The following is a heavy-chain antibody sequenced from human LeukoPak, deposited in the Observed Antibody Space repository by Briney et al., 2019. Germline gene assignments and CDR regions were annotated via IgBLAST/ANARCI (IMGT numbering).Heavy chain of an antibody. CDR2: INHSGST. D-gene: IGHD1-26*01. J-gene: IGHJ4*02. V-gene: IGHV4-34*01. CDR3: ARLYSGSYYVFDY. Sequence: SETLSLTCAVYGGSFSGYYWSWIRQPPGKGLEWIGEINHSGSTNYNPSLKSRVTISVDKSKNQFSLKLSSVTAADTAVYYCARLYSGSYYVFDYWGQGTLVTVSS. CDR1: GGSFSGYY.